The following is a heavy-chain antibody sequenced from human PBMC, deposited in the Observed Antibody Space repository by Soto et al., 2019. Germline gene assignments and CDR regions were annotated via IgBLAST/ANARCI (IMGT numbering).Heavy chain of an antibody. V-gene: IGHV4-59*11. CDR1: GGSFISLY. CDR2: IYYSGST. D-gene: IGHD3-22*01. Sequence: SETLSLTCTVSGGSFISLYGSWISQPPGKGLEWIGYIYYSGSTNYNPSLKSRVTISVDTSKNQFSLKLSSVTAADTAVYYCARGNYYDSSGYYDYWGQGTLVTVSS. CDR3: ARGNYYDSSGYYDY. J-gene: IGHJ4*02.